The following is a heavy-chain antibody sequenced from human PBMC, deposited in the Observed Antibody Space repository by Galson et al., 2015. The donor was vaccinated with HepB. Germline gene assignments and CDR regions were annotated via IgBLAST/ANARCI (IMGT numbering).Heavy chain of an antibody. D-gene: IGHD2-15*01. Sequence: SLRLSCAASGFTFSNAWMSWVRQAPGKGLEWVGRIKSKTDGGTTDYAAPVKGRFTISRDDSKNTLYLQMNSLKPEDTAVYYCTTICSGGSCLGFDYWGQGTLVTVSS. V-gene: IGHV3-15*01. CDR2: IKSKTDGGTT. CDR1: GFTFSNAW. CDR3: TTICSGGSCLGFDY. J-gene: IGHJ4*02.